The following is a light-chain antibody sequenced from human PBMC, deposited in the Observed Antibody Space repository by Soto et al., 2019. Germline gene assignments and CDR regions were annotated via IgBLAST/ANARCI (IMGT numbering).Light chain of an antibody. V-gene: IGKV1-17*01. CDR3: LQYVSYPLS. CDR1: QGIGND. J-gene: IGKJ4*01. Sequence: DIQMTQSPSSLSASVGDRVTLTCRASQGIGNDLGWYQQKPGKGPKRLIYAASSLEFGVPSRFSGSGSGTEFTLTISSLQPEDFATYYCLQYVSYPLSFGGGTKVDI. CDR2: AAS.